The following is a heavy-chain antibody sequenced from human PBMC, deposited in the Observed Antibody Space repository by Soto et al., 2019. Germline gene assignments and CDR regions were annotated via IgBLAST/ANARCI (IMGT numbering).Heavy chain of an antibody. J-gene: IGHJ3*02. CDR2: ISAYNGNP. CDR1: GYTFTSYG. Sequence: ASGKCSCKASGYTFTSYGISWVRQAPGQGLEWMGWISAYNGNPNYEQKLQGRVTMTTDTSTSTAYMELRSLRSDDTAVYYCARVDQWAFDIWGQGTMVTVSS. CDR3: ARVDQWAFDI. D-gene: IGHD6-19*01. V-gene: IGHV1-18*01.